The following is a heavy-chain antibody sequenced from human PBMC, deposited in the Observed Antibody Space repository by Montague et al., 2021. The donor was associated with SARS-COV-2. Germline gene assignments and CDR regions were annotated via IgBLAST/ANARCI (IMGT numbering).Heavy chain of an antibody. Sequence: SETLSLTCSFSGGSIRSYYWSWIRLPPGKALEWLGYIYYTGETTHNPSLKSRVTISVDTSRSQFSLRLTSVTAAGTAVYFCARVWSGYVDKWGQGTLVTVSS. CDR1: GGSIRSYY. V-gene: IGHV4-59*01. CDR2: IYYTGET. D-gene: IGHD3-3*01. CDR3: ARVWSGYVDK. J-gene: IGHJ4*02.